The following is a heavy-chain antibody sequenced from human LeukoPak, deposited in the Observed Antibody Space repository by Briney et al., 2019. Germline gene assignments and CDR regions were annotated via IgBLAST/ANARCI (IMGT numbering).Heavy chain of an antibody. V-gene: IGHV4-30-2*01. D-gene: IGHD3-22*01. CDR3: ARASGYYYGGAFDI. J-gene: IGHJ3*02. CDR1: GGSISSGGYS. Sequence: ASETLSLTCNVSGGSISSGGYSWSWIRQPPGKGLEWIGYIYHSGSTYYNPSLKSRVTISVDRSKNQFSLKLSSVTAADTAVYYCARASGYYYGGAFDIWGQGTMVTVSS. CDR2: IYHSGST.